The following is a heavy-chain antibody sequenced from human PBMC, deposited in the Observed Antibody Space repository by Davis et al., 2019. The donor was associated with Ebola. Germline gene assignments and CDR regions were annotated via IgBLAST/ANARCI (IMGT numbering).Heavy chain of an antibody. D-gene: IGHD2-15*01. CDR2: IYPGDSDT. V-gene: IGHV5-51*01. J-gene: IGHJ3*02. CDR1: GYSFTSYW. Sequence: GESLKISCKGSGYSFTSYWIGWVRQMPGKGLEWMGIIYPGDSDTRYSPSFQGQFTISADKSIGTAYLQWSSLKASDTAMYYCAWAALHDAFDIWGQGTMVTVSS. CDR3: AWAALHDAFDI.